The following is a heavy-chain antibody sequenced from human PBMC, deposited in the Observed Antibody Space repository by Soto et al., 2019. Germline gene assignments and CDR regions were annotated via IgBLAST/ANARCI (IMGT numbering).Heavy chain of an antibody. CDR1: GFTFRSYA. CDR3: AKLPSSGWYRPGVFDY. J-gene: IGHJ4*02. V-gene: IGHV3-23*01. D-gene: IGHD6-19*01. CDR2: ISGSGGST. Sequence: LRLSCAASGFTFRSYAMSWVRQAPGKGLEWVSAISGSGGSTYYADSVKGRFTISRDNSKNTLYLQMNSLRAEDTAVYYCAKLPSSGWYRPGVFDYWGQGTLVTVSS.